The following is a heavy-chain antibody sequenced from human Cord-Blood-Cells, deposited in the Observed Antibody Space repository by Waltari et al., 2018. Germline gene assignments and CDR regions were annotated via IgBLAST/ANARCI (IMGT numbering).Heavy chain of an antibody. CDR1: GYSISSGYY. Sequence: QVQLQESGPGLVKPSETLSLTCAVSGYSISSGYYWGWLRQPPGKGLEWIGSIYHSGSTYYNPSLKSRVTISVDTSKNQFSLKLSSVTAADTAVYYCAKTRIVGALFDYWGQGTLVTVSS. V-gene: IGHV4-38-2*01. J-gene: IGHJ4*02. CDR2: IYHSGST. CDR3: AKTRIVGALFDY. D-gene: IGHD1-26*01.